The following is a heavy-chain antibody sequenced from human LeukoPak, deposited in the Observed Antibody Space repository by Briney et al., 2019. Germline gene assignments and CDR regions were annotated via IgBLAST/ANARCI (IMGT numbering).Heavy chain of an antibody. CDR2: IYPGDSDT. Sequence: GESLKISFKGPRASSTCVWIGWVRQMPGKGLEWMGIIYPGDSDTRYSPSFQGQVTISADKSISTASLPWSSLKASDTAMYYCARAKNLDYWGQGTLVTVSS. D-gene: IGHD1-14*01. CDR1: RASSTCVW. CDR3: ARAKNLDY. V-gene: IGHV5-51*01. J-gene: IGHJ4*02.